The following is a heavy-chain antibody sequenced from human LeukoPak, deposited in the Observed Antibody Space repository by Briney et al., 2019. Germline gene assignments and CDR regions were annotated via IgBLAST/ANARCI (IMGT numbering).Heavy chain of an antibody. V-gene: IGHV3-74*01. CDR1: GFSFSNHW. CDR3: VRGAVTGQQCDN. J-gene: IGHJ4*02. Sequence: GGSLRLSCAASGFSFSNHWMHWVRQVPGEGLVWVSRITSDGYTTNYAGSVKGRFTISRDNAKNTLYLQMNNLRDEGTAVYYCVRGAVTGQQCDNWGQGTLVTVSS. D-gene: IGHD2-21*02. CDR2: ITSDGYTT.